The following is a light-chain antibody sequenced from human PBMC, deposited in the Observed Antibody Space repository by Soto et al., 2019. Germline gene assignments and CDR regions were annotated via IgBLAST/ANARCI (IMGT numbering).Light chain of an antibody. CDR1: QSISTW. CDR3: QQYNYYPYT. CDR2: SAS. V-gene: IGKV1-5*01. Sequence: DIQMTQSPSTLSASVGDRVTITCRASQSISTWLAWYHQKPGKAPKLLISSASSLESGVPSRFSGSGSGTEFSLAISSLQPDDFANYYCQQYNYYPYTFGEGTKLEIK. J-gene: IGKJ2*01.